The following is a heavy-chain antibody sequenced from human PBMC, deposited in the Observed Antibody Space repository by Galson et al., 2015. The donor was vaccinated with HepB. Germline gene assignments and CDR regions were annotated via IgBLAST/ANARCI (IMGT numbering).Heavy chain of an antibody. CDR1: GGSFSGYY. J-gene: IGHJ5*02. D-gene: IGHD2-2*01. CDR2: INHSGST. CDR3: ARAIVVVPAAPRRFDP. Sequence: ETLSLTCAVYGGSFSGYYWSWIRQPPGKGLEWIGEINHSGSTYYNPSLKSRVTISVDTSKNQFSLKLSSVTAADTAVYYCARAIVVVPAAPRRFDPWGQGTLVTVSS. V-gene: IGHV4-34*01.